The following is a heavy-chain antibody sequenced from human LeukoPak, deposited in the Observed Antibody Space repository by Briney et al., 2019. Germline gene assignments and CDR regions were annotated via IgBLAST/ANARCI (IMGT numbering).Heavy chain of an antibody. CDR3: ARDLRTSHCS. CDR2: INPNSGGT. D-gene: IGHD2-2*01. J-gene: IGHJ4*02. Sequence: XXWVRQXPXQXLEWMGWINPNSGGTNYAQKFQGRVTMTRDTSISTAYMELSRLRSDDTAVYYCARDLRTSHCSWGQGTLVTVSS. V-gene: IGHV1-2*02.